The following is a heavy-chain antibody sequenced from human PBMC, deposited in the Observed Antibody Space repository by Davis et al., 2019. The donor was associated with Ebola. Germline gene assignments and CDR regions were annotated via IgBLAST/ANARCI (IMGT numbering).Heavy chain of an antibody. CDR1: GYSFTSYW. J-gene: IGHJ4*02. D-gene: IGHD6-6*01. V-gene: IGHV5-51*01. CDR2: IYPGDSDT. CDR3: VRQGPYSSSSGYYFDY. Sequence: GESLKISCTASGYSFTSYWIGWVRQIPGKGLEWMGIIYPGDSDTRYSPSFQGQVTIAADKSISTAYLQWSSLKASETAMYYCVRQGPYSSSSGYYFDYWGQGTLVTVSS.